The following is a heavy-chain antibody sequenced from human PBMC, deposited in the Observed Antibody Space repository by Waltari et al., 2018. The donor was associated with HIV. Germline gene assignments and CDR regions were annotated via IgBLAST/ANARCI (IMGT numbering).Heavy chain of an antibody. CDR1: GGSISSSSYY. V-gene: IGHV4-39*01. J-gene: IGHJ3*02. CDR2: IYYSGST. D-gene: IGHD3-22*01. Sequence: QLQLQESGPGLVKPSETLSLTCTVSGGSISSSSYYWGWIRQPPGKGLEWIGSIYYSGSTSYNPSLKSRVTISVDTSKNQFSLKLSSVTAADTAVYYCAIPLAAGNYYDSSVSLDIWGQGTMVTVSS. CDR3: AIPLAAGNYYDSSVSLDI.